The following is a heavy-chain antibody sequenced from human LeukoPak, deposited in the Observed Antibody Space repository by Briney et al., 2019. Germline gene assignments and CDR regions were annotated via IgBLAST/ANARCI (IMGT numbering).Heavy chain of an antibody. Sequence: GGSLRLSCAASGFTVSSNYMSWVRQAPGKGLEWVSAISGSGGSTYYADSVKGRFTISRDNSKNTLYLQMNSLRAEDTAVYYCAKFVDTAMVTPFDYWGQGTLVTVSS. CDR3: AKFVDTAMVTPFDY. D-gene: IGHD5-18*01. CDR1: GFTVSSNY. V-gene: IGHV3-23*01. J-gene: IGHJ4*02. CDR2: ISGSGGST.